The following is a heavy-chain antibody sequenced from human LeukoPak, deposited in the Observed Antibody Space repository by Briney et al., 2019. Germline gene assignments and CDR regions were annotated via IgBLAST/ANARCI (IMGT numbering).Heavy chain of an antibody. V-gene: IGHV1-2*02. CDR2: IDPKSGGT. CDR1: GYTFTDYY. CDR3: GRDNYGKFDY. J-gene: IGHJ4*02. D-gene: IGHD4-11*01. Sequence: ASVKVSCKASGYTFTDYYIHWVRQAPGQGLERMGWIDPKSGGTEYSQKFQGRVTMIRDTSISTVYMELSSLRSDDTAFYYCGRDNYGKFDYWGQGTLVTVSS.